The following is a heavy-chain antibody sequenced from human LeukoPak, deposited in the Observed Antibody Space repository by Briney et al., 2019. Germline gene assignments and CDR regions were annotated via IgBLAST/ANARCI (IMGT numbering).Heavy chain of an antibody. D-gene: IGHD3-9*01. J-gene: IGHJ4*02. CDR1: GFTFSSYG. Sequence: GGSLRLSCAASGFTFSSYGMHWVRQAPGKGLEWVALIWYDGSNKYYADSVKGRFTISRDNSKNTLYLQMNSLRAEDTAVYYCAKVLRYFDWLSPFDYWGQGTLVTVSS. CDR3: AKVLRYFDWLSPFDY. V-gene: IGHV3-30*02. CDR2: IWYDGSNK.